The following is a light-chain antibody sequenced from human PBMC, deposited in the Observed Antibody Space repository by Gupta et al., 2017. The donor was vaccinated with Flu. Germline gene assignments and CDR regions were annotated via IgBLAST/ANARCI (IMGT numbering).Light chain of an antibody. Sequence: EPVLTQSPGTLSLSPGERATLSCRASQSVSSSYLAWYQQKPGQAPRLLIHGASSRATGIPDRFSGSGSGTDFTLTISRLEPEDCAVYYCQQYGNSPRTFGQGTKLEIK. V-gene: IGKV3-20*01. CDR3: QQYGNSPRT. J-gene: IGKJ2*01. CDR2: GAS. CDR1: QSVSSSY.